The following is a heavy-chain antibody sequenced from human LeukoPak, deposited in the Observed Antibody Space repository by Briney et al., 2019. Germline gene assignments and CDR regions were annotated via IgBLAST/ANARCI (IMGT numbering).Heavy chain of an antibody. V-gene: IGHV3-21*01. Sequence: PGGSLRLSCAASGFTFSSYSMNWVRQAPGKGLEWVSSINSSSSYIYYAYSVKGRFTISRDNAKNSLYLQMNSLRAEDAAVYYCARDNVVVVPAATPTGAAAYYYYGMDVWGQGTTVTVSS. CDR3: ARDNVVVVPAATPTGAAAYYYYGMDV. CDR1: GFTFSSYS. D-gene: IGHD2-2*01. J-gene: IGHJ6*02. CDR2: INSSSSYI.